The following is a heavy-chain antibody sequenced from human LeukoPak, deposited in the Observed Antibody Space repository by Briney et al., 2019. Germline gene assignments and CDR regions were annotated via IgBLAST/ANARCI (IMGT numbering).Heavy chain of an antibody. Sequence: PSETLSLTCAASGGSISSYYWSWIRQPPGKGLEWIGYIYYSGSTNYNPSLKSRVTISIDTSKNKFSLQLSSVTAADTAVYYCARHSGYSAFDIWGQGTMVTVSS. J-gene: IGHJ3*02. CDR2: IYYSGST. CDR1: GGSISSYY. V-gene: IGHV4-59*08. CDR3: ARHSGYSAFDI. D-gene: IGHD3-22*01.